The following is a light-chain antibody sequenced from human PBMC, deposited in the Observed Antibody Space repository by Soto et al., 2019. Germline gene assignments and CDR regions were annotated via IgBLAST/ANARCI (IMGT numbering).Light chain of an antibody. CDR1: QSVTYSF. Sequence: EIVLTQSPGTLSLSPGERATLSCRASQSVTYSFVAWYQQKPGQAPRLLIYGASSRATGIPDRFSGSGSGTDFTLTISRLEPEDFAVYYCHQYGTSTWTFGQGTKVEIK. J-gene: IGKJ1*01. CDR2: GAS. CDR3: HQYGTSTWT. V-gene: IGKV3-20*01.